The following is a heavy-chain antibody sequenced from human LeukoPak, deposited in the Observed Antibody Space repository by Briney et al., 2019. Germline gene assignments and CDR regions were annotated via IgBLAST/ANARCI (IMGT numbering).Heavy chain of an antibody. J-gene: IGHJ5*02. V-gene: IGHV4-61*02. Sequence: PSETLSLTCTVPGGSISSGSYYWSWIRQPAGKGLEWIGRIYTSGSTNYNPSLKSRVTISVDTSKNQFSLKLSSVTAADTAVYYCARDGPPLRYEGGGSNWFDPWGQGTLVTVSS. D-gene: IGHD4-17*01. CDR1: GGSISSGSYY. CDR2: IYTSGST. CDR3: ARDGPPLRYEGGGSNWFDP.